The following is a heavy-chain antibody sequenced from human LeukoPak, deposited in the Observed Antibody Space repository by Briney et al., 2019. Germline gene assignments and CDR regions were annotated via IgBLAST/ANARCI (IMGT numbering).Heavy chain of an antibody. Sequence: GGSLRLSCAASGFTFSSYVMSWVRQAPGKGLEWVSAISGSGGSTYYADSVKGRFTISRDNAKNTLYLQMNSLRAEDTAMYYCARIDDYGGYWGQGTLVTVSS. D-gene: IGHD2/OR15-2a*01. J-gene: IGHJ4*02. CDR3: ARIDDYGGY. CDR1: GFTFSSYV. CDR2: ISGSGGST. V-gene: IGHV3-23*01.